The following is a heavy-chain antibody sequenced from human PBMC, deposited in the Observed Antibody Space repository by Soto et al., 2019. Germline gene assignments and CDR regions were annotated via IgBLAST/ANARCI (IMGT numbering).Heavy chain of an antibody. CDR3: ARGCSRASCYYV. V-gene: IGHV3-21*01. CDR1: GFMFSSYT. D-gene: IGHD2-2*01. J-gene: IGHJ4*02. Sequence: GGSLRLSCTASGFMFSSYTMNWVRQAPGKGLEWVSSVSFRGDIYYADSLEGRFTISRDDAKNSLYLQMNSLRAEDTAVYYCARGCSRASCYYVWGQGTLVTLS. CDR2: VSFRGDI.